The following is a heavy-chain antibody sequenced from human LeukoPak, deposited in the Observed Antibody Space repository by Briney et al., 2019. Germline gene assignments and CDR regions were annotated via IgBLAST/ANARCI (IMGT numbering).Heavy chain of an antibody. Sequence: GGSLRLSCAASGFTFNTYEMNWVRQAPGMGLEWVSYISGSGNTIYYADSVKGRFTISRDNAKNSLYLQMNSLRAEDTAVYYXARRYYXYVWESPSDAFDIWGQGTMVTVSS. J-gene: IGHJ3*02. D-gene: IGHD3-16*01. CDR1: GFTFNTYE. CDR3: ARRYYXYVWESPSDAFDI. V-gene: IGHV3-48*03. CDR2: ISGSGNTI.